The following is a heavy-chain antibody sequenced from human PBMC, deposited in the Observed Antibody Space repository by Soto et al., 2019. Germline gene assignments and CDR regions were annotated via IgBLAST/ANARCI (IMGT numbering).Heavy chain of an antibody. CDR3: TRNQCSGGSCYSSY. V-gene: IGHV3-33*01. CDR1: GFTFSSYG. CDR2: IWYDGSNK. D-gene: IGHD2-15*01. Sequence: PGGSLRLSCAASGFTFSSYGMHWVRQAPGKGLEWVAVIWYDGSNKYYADAVKGRFTIDRDNSKNPLYLQMNSLRAEDTAVYYCTRNQCSGGSCYSSYWGQGTLVTVSS. J-gene: IGHJ4*02.